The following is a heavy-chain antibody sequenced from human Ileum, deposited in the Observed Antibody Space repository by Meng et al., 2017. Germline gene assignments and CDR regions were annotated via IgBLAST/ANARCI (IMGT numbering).Heavy chain of an antibody. D-gene: IGHD4-23*01. Sequence: VLLVESGGGLVKPGRSLRLSCAASGFSFSTYTMHWVRQAPGKGLEWVSSITSSGRFIFYADSVKGRFTISRDNAKSSLYLQMNSLRDGDTAVYYCANELRYYFEYWGQGALVTVSS. CDR3: ANELRYYFEY. V-gene: IGHV3-21*02. CDR1: GFSFSTYT. CDR2: ITSSGRFI. J-gene: IGHJ4*02.